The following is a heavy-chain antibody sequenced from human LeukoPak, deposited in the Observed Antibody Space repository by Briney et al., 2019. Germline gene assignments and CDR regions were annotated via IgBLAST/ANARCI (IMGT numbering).Heavy chain of an antibody. D-gene: IGHD3-9*01. J-gene: IGHJ3*02. CDR1: GGSISGYY. V-gene: IGHV4-59*01. Sequence: PPETLSLTCTVSGGSISGYYWTWIRQPPGKGLEWIGYIYYTGITSYNPSLNSRVTISVDTSKIQISLKLTSVTAADTAVYYCARTLTPRTIWDAFHIWGQGTMVTVSS. CDR2: IYYTGIT. CDR3: ARTLTPRTIWDAFHI.